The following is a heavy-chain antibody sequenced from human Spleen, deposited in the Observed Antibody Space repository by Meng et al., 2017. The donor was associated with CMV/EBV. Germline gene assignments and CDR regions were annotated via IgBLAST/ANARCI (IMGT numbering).Heavy chain of an antibody. CDR1: GDTSTSNG. J-gene: IGHJ4*02. Sequence: ASVKVSCKASGDTSTSNGFRWVRQAPGQGLEWMGWIHPHRGDTNYAQQFQGRVTLTRDTSINTGYMELTRLTSDDTAVYYCARDNNWGPDYWGQGTLVTGSS. V-gene: IGHV1-2*02. CDR2: IHPHRGDT. CDR3: ARDNNWGPDY. D-gene: IGHD7-27*01.